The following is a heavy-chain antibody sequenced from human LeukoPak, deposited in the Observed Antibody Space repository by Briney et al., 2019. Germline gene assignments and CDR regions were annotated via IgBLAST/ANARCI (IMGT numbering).Heavy chain of an antibody. CDR3: TTDLGTYYHGSHTLIPIDY. V-gene: IGHV3-15*01. J-gene: IGHJ4*02. CDR1: GFTFTNAW. CDR2: IKSKTDGETT. D-gene: IGHD3-10*01. Sequence: GGSLRLFCVDSGFTFTNAWMSWVRQAPGKGLEWIGRIKSKTDGETTNYAEPVRGRFTISRDDSKSAVYLQMNSLKIEDTAVYYCTTDLGTYYHGSHTLIPIDYWGQGTLVTVSS.